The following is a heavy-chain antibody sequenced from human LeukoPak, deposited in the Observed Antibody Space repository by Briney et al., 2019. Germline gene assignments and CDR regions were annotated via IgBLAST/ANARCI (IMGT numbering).Heavy chain of an antibody. D-gene: IGHD6-13*01. J-gene: IGHJ4*02. CDR2: ISGSGGST. V-gene: IGHV3-23*01. CDR3: AKESVRSSWYGDDY. CDR1: GFTFSSHA. Sequence: GGSLRLSCAASGFTFSSHAMSWVRQAPGKGLEWVSAISGSGGSTYYADSVKGRFTISRDNSKNTLYLQMNSLRAEDTAVYYCAKESVRSSWYGDDYWGQGTLVTVSS.